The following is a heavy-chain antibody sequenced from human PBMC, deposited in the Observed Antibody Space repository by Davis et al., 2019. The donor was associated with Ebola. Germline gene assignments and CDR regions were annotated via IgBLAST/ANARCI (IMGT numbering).Heavy chain of an antibody. Sequence: GSLRLSCAASGFTFSDYYMSWIRQAPGQGLEWVSFISGSATTVSYADSVRGRFTISRDNAKNSLYLQMHSLRAEDTAIYYCAKTVGWLQQSGEEYFQNWGQGTLVTVSS. V-gene: IGHV3-11*01. CDR1: GFTFSDYY. J-gene: IGHJ1*01. CDR2: ISGSATTV. D-gene: IGHD5-24*01. CDR3: AKTVGWLQQSGEEYFQN.